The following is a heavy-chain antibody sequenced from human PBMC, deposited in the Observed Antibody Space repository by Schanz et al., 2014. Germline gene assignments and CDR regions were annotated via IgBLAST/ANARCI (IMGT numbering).Heavy chain of an antibody. CDR2: LSGSGGST. Sequence: EVQLLESGGGLVQPGGSLRLSCTASGFTFSDYAMSWFRQAPGKGLEWVSALSGSGGSTYYADSVKGRFTISRDYSKNTLYLQMSSLRAEDTAMYYCARRASCSRIGCPFDYWGQGTLVTVSS. J-gene: IGHJ4*02. D-gene: IGHD2-2*01. V-gene: IGHV3-23*01. CDR1: GFTFSDYA. CDR3: ARRASCSRIGCPFDY.